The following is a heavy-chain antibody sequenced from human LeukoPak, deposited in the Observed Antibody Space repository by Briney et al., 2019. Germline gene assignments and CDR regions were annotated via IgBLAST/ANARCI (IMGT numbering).Heavy chain of an antibody. J-gene: IGHJ5*02. CDR1: GGSVTTTYY. Sequence: PSETLSLTCSVSGGSVTTTYYWSWIRQPPGGGLEWIASLYHSGNSNYNPSLKSRVTMSVDTSKSQFSLQLTSMTAADTAIYYCTRHQTNFYGSGAPFDPWGQGTLVTVSS. CDR3: TRHQTNFYGSGAPFDP. CDR2: LYHSGNS. D-gene: IGHD3-10*01. V-gene: IGHV4-39*01.